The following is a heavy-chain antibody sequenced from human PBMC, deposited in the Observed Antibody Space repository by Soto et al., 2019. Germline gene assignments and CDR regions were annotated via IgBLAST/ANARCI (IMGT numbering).Heavy chain of an antibody. CDR2: ISTTSTYI. D-gene: IGHD1-26*01. V-gene: IGHV3-21*01. Sequence: PGGSLRLSCAGSGFIFSGYSMNWVRQAPGKGLEWVSSISTTSTYIYYADSVKGRFTVSRDNAKNSLYLQMTGLRPEDTAMYYCARDGIVGTTDFFEYWGQGTLVTVSS. J-gene: IGHJ4*02. CDR3: ARDGIVGTTDFFEY. CDR1: GFIFSGYS.